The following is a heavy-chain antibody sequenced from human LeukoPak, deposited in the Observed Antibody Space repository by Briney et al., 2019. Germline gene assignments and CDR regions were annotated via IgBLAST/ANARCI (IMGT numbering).Heavy chain of an antibody. D-gene: IGHD6-13*01. Sequence: PGGSLRLSCAASGFTFSSYSMNWVRQAPGKGLEWVSSISSSSSYIYYADSVKGRFTISRDNAKNSLYLQMNSLRAEDTAVYYCARDSESAASWYSSSQGTYYFDYWGQGTLVTVSS. J-gene: IGHJ4*02. V-gene: IGHV3-21*01. CDR2: ISSSSSYI. CDR1: GFTFSSYS. CDR3: ARDSESAASWYSSSQGTYYFDY.